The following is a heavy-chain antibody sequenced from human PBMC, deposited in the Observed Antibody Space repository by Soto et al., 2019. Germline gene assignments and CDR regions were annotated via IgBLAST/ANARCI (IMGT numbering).Heavy chain of an antibody. J-gene: IGHJ4*02. CDR3: AKLGSSSWSPHYYFDY. Sequence: PGGSLRLSCAASGFTFNNYAMGWVRQAPGKGLEWVSAITGSGSDTYYVDSVKGWFTISRDNSKNTVYLQMNSLRAEDTAIYYCAKLGSSSWSPHYYFDYWGQGTLVTVSS. CDR2: ITGSGSDT. CDR1: GFTFNNYA. V-gene: IGHV3-23*01. D-gene: IGHD2-2*01.